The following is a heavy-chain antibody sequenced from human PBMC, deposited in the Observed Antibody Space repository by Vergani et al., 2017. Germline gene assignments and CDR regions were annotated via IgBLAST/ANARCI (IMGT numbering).Heavy chain of an antibody. Sequence: EVQLVQSGAEVKKPGASLNISCQISGYSFTNYWIGWVRQMPGKGLEWMGIIHPADSDTRYSPSFQGQVTISVDKSISTAYLQRSSLKASDSAMYYCARLDGRDSSGSKYFDYWGQGTLVTVSS. J-gene: IGHJ4*02. D-gene: IGHD3-22*01. CDR1: GYSFTNYW. CDR3: ARLDGRDSSGSKYFDY. V-gene: IGHV5-51*01. CDR2: IHPADSDT.